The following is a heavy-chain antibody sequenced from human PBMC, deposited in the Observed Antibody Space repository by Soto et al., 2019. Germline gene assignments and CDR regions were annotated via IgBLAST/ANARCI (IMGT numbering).Heavy chain of an antibody. CDR1: GYSISNGGYY. Sequence: QVQLQESGPGLVKPSQTLSLTCTVSGYSISNGGYYWSWIRQRPGEGLEWLGYIYYSGSTYYNPSLKSRPSISVDTSKNQFSLKVKSVTAADTAVYYCARTTDAFDIWGQGTMVTVSS. J-gene: IGHJ3*02. CDR2: IYYSGST. V-gene: IGHV4-31*03. D-gene: IGHD1-1*01. CDR3: ARTTDAFDI.